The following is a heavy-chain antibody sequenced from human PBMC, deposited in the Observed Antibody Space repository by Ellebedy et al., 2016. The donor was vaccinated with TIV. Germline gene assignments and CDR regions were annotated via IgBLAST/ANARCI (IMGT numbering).Heavy chain of an antibody. D-gene: IGHD4-17*01. J-gene: IGHJ3*02. CDR3: ATDGSYGDYRSPAHAFEI. V-gene: IGHV3-7*01. CDR1: GFTFSSYW. Sequence: GESLKISCAAPGFTFSSYWMSWVRQAPGKGLEWVANINQDGSEKYYVDSVKGRFTISRDNARNSLYLQMHSLGADDTAVYYCATDGSYGDYRSPAHAFEIWGQGTMVTVSS. CDR2: INQDGSEK.